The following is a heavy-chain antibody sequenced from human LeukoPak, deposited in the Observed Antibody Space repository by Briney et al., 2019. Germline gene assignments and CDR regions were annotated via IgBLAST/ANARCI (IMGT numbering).Heavy chain of an antibody. CDR3: ARQSLAYFDY. J-gene: IGHJ4*02. V-gene: IGHV4-39*01. Sequence: SETLSLTCTVSGGSISRNNYYWGWIRQPPGKGLEWIGNIYYSGSTYYNPSLKSRVTISVDTSKNQFSLKLSSVTAADTAVYYCARQSLAYFDYWGQGTLVTVSS. CDR1: GGSISRNNYY. CDR2: IYYSGST.